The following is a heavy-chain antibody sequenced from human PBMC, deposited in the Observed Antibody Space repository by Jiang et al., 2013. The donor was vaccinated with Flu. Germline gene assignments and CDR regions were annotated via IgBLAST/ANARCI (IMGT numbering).Heavy chain of an antibody. CDR3: AAYIYGSGRWD. Sequence: LLKPSETLSLTCAVYGESFSGYYWSWIRQSPGKGLEWIGEINRSGSTNYNPSLKSRVTISVDTSKNQFSLKLTSVTAADTAVYYCAAYIYGSGRWDWGQGTLVTVSS. CDR2: INRSGST. CDR1: GESFSGYY. V-gene: IGHV4-34*01. J-gene: IGHJ4*02. D-gene: IGHD3-10*01.